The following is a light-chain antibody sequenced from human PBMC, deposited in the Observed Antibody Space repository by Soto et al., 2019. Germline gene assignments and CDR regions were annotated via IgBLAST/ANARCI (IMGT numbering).Light chain of an antibody. CDR1: QSVSSN. J-gene: IGKJ1*01. Sequence: EIVMTQSPATLSVSPGERATLSCRASQSVSSNLAWYQQKPGQAPRLLIYGASTRATGIPARFSGSGSGTVFTLTINSLQSEDFAVYYCQHYNNWPQTFGQGTKVEIK. CDR3: QHYNNWPQT. V-gene: IGKV3-15*01. CDR2: GAS.